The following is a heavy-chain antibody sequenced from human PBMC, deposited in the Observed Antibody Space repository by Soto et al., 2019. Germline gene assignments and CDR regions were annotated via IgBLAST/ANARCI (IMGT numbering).Heavy chain of an antibody. V-gene: IGHV1-8*01. D-gene: IGHD6-6*01. Sequence: ASVKVSCTDSGYRFTSYDINWVRQATGQGLEWMGWMNPNSGNTGYAQKFQGRVTMTRNTSISTAYMELSSLRSEDTAVYYCARDEQLPYYYYYMDVWGKGTTVTVSS. J-gene: IGHJ6*03. CDR1: GYRFTSYD. CDR2: MNPNSGNT. CDR3: ARDEQLPYYYYYMDV.